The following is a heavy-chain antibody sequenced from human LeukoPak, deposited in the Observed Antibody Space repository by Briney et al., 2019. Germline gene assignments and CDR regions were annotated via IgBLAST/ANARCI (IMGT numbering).Heavy chain of an antibody. V-gene: IGHV4-59*01. Sequence: SETLSLTCTVSGGSITNFYGSWIRQPPGKGLEWIGYIYYNGNTYYNPSLKSRVTISLDTSKNQFSLKLSSVTAADTAVYYCARGLESFMRSPPFRIRDYYYGMDVWGQGSTVTVSS. CDR3: ARGLESFMRSPPFRIRDYYYGMDV. J-gene: IGHJ6*02. CDR2: IYYNGNT. D-gene: IGHD3-10*01. CDR1: GGSITNFY.